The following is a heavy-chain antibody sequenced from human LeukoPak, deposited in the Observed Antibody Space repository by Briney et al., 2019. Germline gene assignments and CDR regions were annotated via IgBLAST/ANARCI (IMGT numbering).Heavy chain of an antibody. Sequence: GGSLRLSCAASGFTFDDYAMHWVRQAPGKGLEWVSGISWNSGSIGYADSVKGRFTISRDNSKNTLYLQLNSLRAEDTAVYYCARVLRITIFGVVSPLGYWGQGTLVTVSS. J-gene: IGHJ4*02. D-gene: IGHD3-3*01. CDR2: ISWNSGSI. V-gene: IGHV3-9*01. CDR3: ARVLRITIFGVVSPLGY. CDR1: GFTFDDYA.